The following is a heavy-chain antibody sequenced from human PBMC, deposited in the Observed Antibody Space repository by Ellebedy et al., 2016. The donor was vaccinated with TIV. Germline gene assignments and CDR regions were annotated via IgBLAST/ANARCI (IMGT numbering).Heavy chain of an antibody. CDR1: GFTLSNYD. CDR2: VWYDGINK. D-gene: IGHD2-8*01. V-gene: IGHV3-33*06. CDR3: AKGRRMVYSTGGLDY. J-gene: IGHJ4*02. Sequence: PGGSLRLSCAASGFTLSNYDMHWVRQAPGKGLEWVAVVWYDGINKYYVDSVKGRFTISRDNSKNTLFLQMNSLRAEDTAVYYCAKGRRMVYSTGGLDYWGQGTLVTVSS.